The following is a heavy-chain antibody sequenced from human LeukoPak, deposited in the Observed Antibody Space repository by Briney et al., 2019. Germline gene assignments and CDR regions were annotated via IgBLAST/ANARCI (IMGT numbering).Heavy chain of an antibody. V-gene: IGHV4-34*01. CDR3: ARVGTPGCVDY. J-gene: IGHJ4*02. CDR2: INHRGST. Sequence: PSETLSLTCVVYGGSFSGYYWSWIRQSPGKGLEWIGEINHRGSTNYNPSLKRRVTISLDTSKNQFSLKLSSVTAADTAVYYCARVGTPGCVDYWGQGTLVTVSS. CDR1: GGSFSGYY. D-gene: IGHD1-14*01.